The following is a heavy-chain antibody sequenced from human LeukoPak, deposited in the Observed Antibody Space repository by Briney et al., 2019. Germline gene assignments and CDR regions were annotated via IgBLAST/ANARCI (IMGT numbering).Heavy chain of an antibody. Sequence: SETLSLTCAVSGGSMSSYYWSWIRQPPGKGLEWIGYIYYSGSTNYNPSLTSRVTISVDTSKNQFSLKLSSLTTADTAVYYSARVGGGGMNNFFDYWGQGTLVTVSS. D-gene: IGHD3-10*01. CDR3: ARVGGGGMNNFFDY. CDR2: IYYSGST. J-gene: IGHJ4*02. CDR1: GGSMSSYY. V-gene: IGHV4-59*01.